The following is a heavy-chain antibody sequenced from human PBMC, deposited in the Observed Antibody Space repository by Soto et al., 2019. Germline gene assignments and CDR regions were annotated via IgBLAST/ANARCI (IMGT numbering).Heavy chain of an antibody. D-gene: IGHD2-15*01. CDR2: IWYDGSNK. CDR1: GFTFSSYG. J-gene: IGHJ3*02. CDR3: ARTRYGGNRLGAFDI. Sequence: GSLRLSYEASGFTFSSYGMHWVRQAQGKGLEWVAVIWYDGSNKYYPGSVKGRLTISRENAKNSLYLQMNSLRAGDTAVYYCARTRYGGNRLGAFDIWGQGTMVTVSS. V-gene: IGHV3-33*01.